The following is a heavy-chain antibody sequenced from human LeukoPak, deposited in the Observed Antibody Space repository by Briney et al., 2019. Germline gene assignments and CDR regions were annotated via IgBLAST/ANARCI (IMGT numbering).Heavy chain of an antibody. J-gene: IGHJ3*02. Sequence: GGSLRLSCAASGFTFRSYAMSWVRQAPGKGLEWVSGISGSGGSTYYADSVKGRFIISRDNSKNTLFLQMNSLRAEDTAVYYWAKTKGPFDIWGQGTMVTVSS. CDR3: AKTKGPFDI. CDR2: ISGSGGST. D-gene: IGHD2-8*01. CDR1: GFTFRSYA. V-gene: IGHV3-23*01.